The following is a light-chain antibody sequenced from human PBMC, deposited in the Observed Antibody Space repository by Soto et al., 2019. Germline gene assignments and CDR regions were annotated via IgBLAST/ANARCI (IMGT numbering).Light chain of an antibody. CDR1: SGSIASNY. J-gene: IGLJ3*02. CDR2: EDH. V-gene: IGLV6-57*01. Sequence: NFMLTQPHSVSESPGKTVTISFTRSSGSIASNYVQWYQQRPGSSPSTVIYEDHQRPSGVLDRFSGSIDSSSNSASLNISGLNTEDEADYYGQSYDSSNRVFGGGTKLTVL. CDR3: QSYDSSNRV.